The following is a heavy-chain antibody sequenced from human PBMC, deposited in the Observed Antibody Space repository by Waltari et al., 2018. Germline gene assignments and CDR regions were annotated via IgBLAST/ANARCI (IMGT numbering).Heavy chain of an antibody. V-gene: IGHV3-21*01. Sequence: EVQLVESGGGLVKPGGSLRLSCAASGFTFSSYSMNWVRQAPGKGLEWVSSISSSSSYIYYADAGKGRFTISRDNAKNSLYLQMNSLRAEDTAVYYCARDLFSSGWFDWYFDLWGRGTLVTVSS. D-gene: IGHD6-19*01. CDR2: ISSSSSYI. CDR3: ARDLFSSGWFDWYFDL. CDR1: GFTFSSYS. J-gene: IGHJ2*01.